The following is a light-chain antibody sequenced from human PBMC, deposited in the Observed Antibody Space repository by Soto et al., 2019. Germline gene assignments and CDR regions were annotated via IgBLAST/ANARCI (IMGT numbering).Light chain of an antibody. CDR3: HQYNIWPPLI. J-gene: IGKJ4*01. Sequence: EIVMTQSPATLSVSPGERATLSCRASQSVRTNLAWYQHKPGQAPRLLIYGASTRATGIPARFNGSGSGTEFTLTINGLQSEDFAVYYCHQYNIWPPLIFGGGTKVEIK. CDR1: QSVRTN. V-gene: IGKV3-15*01. CDR2: GAS.